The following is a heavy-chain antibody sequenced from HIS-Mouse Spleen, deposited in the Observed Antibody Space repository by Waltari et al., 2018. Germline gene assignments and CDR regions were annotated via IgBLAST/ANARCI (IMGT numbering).Heavy chain of an antibody. Sequence: QLQLQESGPGLVKPSETLSLTCTVSGGSISSSSYYWGWNRQPPGQGLGWIGSIDYSGSTYYNPSLKSRVTISVDTSKNQFSLKLSSVTAADTAVYYCAREIPYSSSWYDWYFDLWGRGTLVTVSS. CDR3: AREIPYSSSWYDWYFDL. V-gene: IGHV4-39*07. CDR2: IDYSGST. J-gene: IGHJ2*01. D-gene: IGHD6-13*01. CDR1: GGSISSSSYY.